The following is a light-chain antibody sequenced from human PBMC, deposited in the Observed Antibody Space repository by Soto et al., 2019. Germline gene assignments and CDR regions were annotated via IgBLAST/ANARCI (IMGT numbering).Light chain of an antibody. CDR2: DAS. Sequence: EIVLTQYPGTLSLSPGERATLSCRASQSVSSSYLAWYQQKPGQAPRLLIYDASSRASGIPDRFSGSGSGTDFTLTISRLEPEDFAVYYCQQYGSSPPVTFGGGTKVEIK. V-gene: IGKV3-20*01. CDR1: QSVSSSY. CDR3: QQYGSSPPVT. J-gene: IGKJ4*01.